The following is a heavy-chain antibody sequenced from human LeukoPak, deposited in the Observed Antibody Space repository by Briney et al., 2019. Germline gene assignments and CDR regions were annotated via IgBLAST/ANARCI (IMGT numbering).Heavy chain of an antibody. J-gene: IGHJ4*02. CDR3: AKDGQWLAYYFDY. CDR2: ISGSGGST. V-gene: IGHV3-23*01. Sequence: GGTLRLSCAASGFTFSSYGMSWVRQAPGKGLEWISAISGSGGSTNYADSVKGRFTISRDNSKNTLYLQMNSLRAEDTAVYYCAKDGQWLAYYFDYWGQGTLVTVSS. CDR1: GFTFSSYG. D-gene: IGHD6-19*01.